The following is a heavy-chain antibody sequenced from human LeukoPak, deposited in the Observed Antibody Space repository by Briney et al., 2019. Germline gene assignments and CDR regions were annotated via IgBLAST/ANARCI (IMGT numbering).Heavy chain of an antibody. Sequence: PGRSLRLSCAASGFTFSSYAMHWVRQAPGKGLEWVAVISYDGSNKYYADSVKGRFTISRDNSKNTLYLQMNSLRAEDTAVYYCARDHEQWLYAFDIWGQGTMVTVSS. CDR3: ARDHEQWLYAFDI. J-gene: IGHJ3*02. D-gene: IGHD6-19*01. CDR1: GFTFSSYA. V-gene: IGHV3-30-3*01. CDR2: ISYDGSNK.